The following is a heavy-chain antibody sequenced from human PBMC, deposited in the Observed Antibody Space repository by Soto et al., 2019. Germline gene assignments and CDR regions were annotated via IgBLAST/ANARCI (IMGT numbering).Heavy chain of an antibody. V-gene: IGHV3-33*01. CDR2: IWYDGSNK. CDR1: GFTFSSYG. J-gene: IGHJ4*02. CDR3: ARDGDPYRSSWYSDY. Sequence: QVQLVESGGGVVQPGRSLRLSCAASGFTFSSYGMHWVRQAPGKGLEWVAVIWYDGSNKYYAYSVNGRFTISRDNSKNTLYLQMNGLRAEDTAVYYCARDGDPYRSSWYSDYWGQGTLVTVFS. D-gene: IGHD6-13*01.